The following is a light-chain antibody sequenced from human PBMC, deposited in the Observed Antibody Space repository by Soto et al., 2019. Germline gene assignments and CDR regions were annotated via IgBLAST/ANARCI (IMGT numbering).Light chain of an antibody. Sequence: EILLTQSPATLSLSPGKRATLSCRASQSISSSYLAWYQQRPGQAPRLLIYGASSRATGIPDRFSGGGSGTDFTLTISRLEPEDFAVYYCQQFSSYPLTFGGGTKVDIK. CDR2: GAS. CDR3: QQFSSYPLT. CDR1: QSISSSY. J-gene: IGKJ4*01. V-gene: IGKV3-20*01.